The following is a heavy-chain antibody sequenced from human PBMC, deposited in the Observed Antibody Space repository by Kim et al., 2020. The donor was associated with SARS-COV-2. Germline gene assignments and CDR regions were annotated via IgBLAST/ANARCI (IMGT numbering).Heavy chain of an antibody. Sequence: QKFRGRVTMAEEQSTATAYMELSSLRSEDTAVYYCATSAAAGRLYWFDPWGQGTLVTVSS. V-gene: IGHV1-24*01. J-gene: IGHJ5*02. CDR3: ATSAAAGRLYWFDP. D-gene: IGHD6-13*01.